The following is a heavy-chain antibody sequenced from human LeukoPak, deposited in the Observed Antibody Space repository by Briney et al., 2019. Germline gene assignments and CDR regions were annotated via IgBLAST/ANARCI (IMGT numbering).Heavy chain of an antibody. Sequence: SETLSLTCAVYGGSFSGYYWSWIRQPPGKGLEWIGEINHIGSTNYNPSLKSRVTISVDTSKTQFSLKLSSVTAADTAVYYCARKRALKLLSWFDPWGQGTLVTVSS. J-gene: IGHJ5*02. D-gene: IGHD1-26*01. V-gene: IGHV4-34*01. CDR1: GGSFSGYY. CDR3: ARKRALKLLSWFDP. CDR2: INHIGST.